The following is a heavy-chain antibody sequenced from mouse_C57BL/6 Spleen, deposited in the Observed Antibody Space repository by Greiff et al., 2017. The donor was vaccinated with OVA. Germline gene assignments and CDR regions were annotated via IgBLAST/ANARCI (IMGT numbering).Heavy chain of an antibody. CDR2: IYPGVGDT. CDR3: ARGGDYEDY. V-gene: IGHV1-82*01. Sequence: QVQLQQSGPELVKPGASVKISCKASGYAFSSSWMNWVKQRPGKGLEWIGRIYPGVGDTNYNGKFKGKATLTADKSSSTAYMQLSSLTSEDSAVYFCARGGDYEDYWGQGTTLTVSS. D-gene: IGHD2-4*01. J-gene: IGHJ2*01. CDR1: GYAFSSSW.